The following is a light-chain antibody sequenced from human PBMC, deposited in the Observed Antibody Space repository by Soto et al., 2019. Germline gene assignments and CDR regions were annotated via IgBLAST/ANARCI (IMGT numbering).Light chain of an antibody. J-gene: IGKJ3*01. Sequence: DRQRNQSVSALSASLGDRVTITCRASQTTGDWLAWYQQKPGKAPHLLIYDVSSLESGVPSRFSGRGSGTEFTLTISSLQPDDFATYYCQQYNSYSKPLGHLSKVDIK. CDR3: QQYNSYSKP. CDR2: DVS. V-gene: IGKV1-5*01. CDR1: QTTGDW.